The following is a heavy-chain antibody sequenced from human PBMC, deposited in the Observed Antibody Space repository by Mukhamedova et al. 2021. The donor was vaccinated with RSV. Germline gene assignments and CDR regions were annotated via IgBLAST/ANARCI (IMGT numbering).Heavy chain of an antibody. CDR3: ARGFSRTSGGRDAFDI. Sequence: GNTNYAQSLQGRVTMTTDTSTSTAYMELRSLRTDDTAVYYCARGFSRTSGGRDAFDIWGQGTVVTVSS. V-gene: IGHV1-18*01. J-gene: IGHJ3*02. D-gene: IGHD3-16*01. CDR2: GNT.